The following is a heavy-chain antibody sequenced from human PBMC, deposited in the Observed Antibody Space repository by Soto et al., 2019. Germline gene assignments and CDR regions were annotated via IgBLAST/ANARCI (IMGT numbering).Heavy chain of an antibody. CDR3: ARSGYSSSSWTFDY. D-gene: IGHD6-6*01. CDR1: GGTFSSYA. J-gene: IGHJ4*02. V-gene: IGHV1-69*13. CDR2: IIPIFGTA. Sequence: GASVKVSCKASGGTFSSYAISWVRQAPGQGLEWKGGIIPIFGTANYAQKFQGRVTITADESTSTAYMELSSLRSEDTAVYYCARSGYSSSSWTFDYWGQGTLVTVSS.